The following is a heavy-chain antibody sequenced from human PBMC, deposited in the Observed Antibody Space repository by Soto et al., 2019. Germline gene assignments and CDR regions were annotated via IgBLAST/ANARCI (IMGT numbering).Heavy chain of an antibody. V-gene: IGHV3-33*01. J-gene: IGHJ6*02. D-gene: IGHD2-2*01. CDR1: GFTFSSYG. CDR3: ARDLNPNIVVVPAAIGMDV. CDR2: IWCDGSNK. Sequence: PGGSLRLSCAASGFTFSSYGMHWVRQAPGKGLEWVAVIWCDGSNKYYADSVKGRFTISRDNSKNTLYLQMNSLRAEDTAVYYCARDLNPNIVVVPAAIGMDVWGQGTTVTVSS.